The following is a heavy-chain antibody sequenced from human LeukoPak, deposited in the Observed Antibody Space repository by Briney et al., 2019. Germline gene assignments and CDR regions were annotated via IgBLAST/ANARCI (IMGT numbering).Heavy chain of an antibody. CDR1: GFAVASNY. CDR3: ASGEVGVRKFYSDPFHH. J-gene: IGHJ4*02. V-gene: IGHV3-53*01. Sequence: GGSLRLSCAASGFAVASNYMTWVRQAPEKGLEWVSILYSAGATYYADSVRGRFTITRDTSKNTLNLQMNGLRADDTAIYYCASGEVGVRKFYSDPFHHWGQGTLVTVSS. CDR2: LYSAGAT. D-gene: IGHD2-15*01.